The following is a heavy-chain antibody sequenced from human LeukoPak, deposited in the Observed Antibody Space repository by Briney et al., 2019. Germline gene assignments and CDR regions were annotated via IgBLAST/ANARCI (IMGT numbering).Heavy chain of an antibody. D-gene: IGHD6-19*01. CDR1: GYTFTSYD. Sequence: ASVKVSCKASGYTFTSYDINWVRQATGQGLEWMGWMNPNSGNTGYAQKFQGRVIMTRNTSISTAYMELSSLRSEDTAVYYCARDFYSSGWYPTPGDGMDVWGQGTTVTVSS. CDR2: MNPNSGNT. CDR3: ARDFYSSGWYPTPGDGMDV. V-gene: IGHV1-8*01. J-gene: IGHJ6*02.